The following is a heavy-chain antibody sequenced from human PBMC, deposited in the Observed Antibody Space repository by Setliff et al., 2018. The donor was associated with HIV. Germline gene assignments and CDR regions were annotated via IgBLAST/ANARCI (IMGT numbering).Heavy chain of an antibody. Sequence: ASVKVSCKASGGTFSDHGISWVRQAPGQGLEWMGWISPYNGDTRYAQKFQGRVTLTTDTTTSTAYLEVRTLRSDDTAVYYCARGISRDIYGYYRDEYFQHWGQGTLVTVSS. V-gene: IGHV1-18*01. CDR2: ISPYNGDT. J-gene: IGHJ1*01. D-gene: IGHD3-22*01. CDR1: GGTFSDHG. CDR3: ARGISRDIYGYYRDEYFQH.